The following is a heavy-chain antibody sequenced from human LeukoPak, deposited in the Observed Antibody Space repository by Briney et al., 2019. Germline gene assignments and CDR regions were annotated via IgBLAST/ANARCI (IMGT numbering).Heavy chain of an antibody. CDR1: GFIFSSYS. D-gene: IGHD2-2*01. J-gene: IGHJ4*02. CDR2: ISSGSSYI. CDR3: ATHCSSTSCLDY. Sequence: PGGSLRLSCAASGFIFSSYSMNWVRQAPGKGLEWVSSISSGSSYIYYADSVKGRFTISRDNAKNSLYLQMNSLSAEDTAVYYCATHCSSTSCLDYWGQGTLVTVSS. V-gene: IGHV3-21*01.